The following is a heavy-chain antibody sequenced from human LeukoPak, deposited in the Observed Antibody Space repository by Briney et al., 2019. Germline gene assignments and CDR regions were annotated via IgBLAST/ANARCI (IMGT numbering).Heavy chain of an antibody. D-gene: IGHD2-8*01. CDR1: GFTFSSYA. CDR2: ISGSGGST. V-gene: IGHV3-23*01. J-gene: IGHJ6*02. Sequence: QTGGSLRLSCAASGFTFSSYAMSWVRQAPGKGLEWVSAISGSGGSTYYADSVKGRFTISRDNSKNTLYLQMNSLRAEDTAVYYCARVMGCTNGVCKRPYYYYGMDVWGQGTTVTVSS. CDR3: ARVMGCTNGVCKRPYYYYGMDV.